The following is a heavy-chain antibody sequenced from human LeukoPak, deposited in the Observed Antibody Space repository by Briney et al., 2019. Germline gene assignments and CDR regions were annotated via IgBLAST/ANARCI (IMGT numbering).Heavy chain of an antibody. J-gene: IGHJ4*02. CDR2: ISYDGSNK. Sequence: GGSLRLSCAASGFTFSSYGMHWVRQAPGKGLEWVAVISYDGSNKYYADSVKGRFTISRDNSKNTLYLQMNSLRAEDTAVYYCAKPPTYYYGSGSYPPWYFDYWGQGTLVTVSS. CDR3: AKPPTYYYGSGSYPPWYFDY. V-gene: IGHV3-30*18. CDR1: GFTFSSYG. D-gene: IGHD3-10*01.